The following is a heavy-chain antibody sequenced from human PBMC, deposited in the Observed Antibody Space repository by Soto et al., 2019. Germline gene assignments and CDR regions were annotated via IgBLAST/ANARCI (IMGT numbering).Heavy chain of an antibody. CDR2: IYYTGTS. Sequence: SEPLSLTCAVSGGSISSSSYYWDWIRQPPGKGLEWIGTIYYTGTSNYNPSLKSRVTISVDTSKNQFSLNLSSVTAADTAVYYCTRHAIGVVVPAAIRNWGQGSLVTVSS. CDR1: GGSISSSSYY. CDR3: TRHAIGVVVPAAIRN. V-gene: IGHV4-39*01. J-gene: IGHJ4*02. D-gene: IGHD2-15*01.